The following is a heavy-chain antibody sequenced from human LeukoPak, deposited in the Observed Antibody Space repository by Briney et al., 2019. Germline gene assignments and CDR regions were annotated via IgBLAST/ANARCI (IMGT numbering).Heavy chain of an antibody. D-gene: IGHD1-26*01. V-gene: IGHV3-73*01. CDR2: IRSKANSYAT. J-gene: IGHJ4*02. CDR3: TRLGSGSYSD. Sequence: GGSLRLSCAAPGFTFSGSAMHWVRQASGKGLEWVGRIRSKANSYATAYAASVKGRFTISRDDSRNTAYLQMNSLKTEDTAVYYCTRLGSGSYSDWGQGTLVTVSS. CDR1: GFTFSGSA.